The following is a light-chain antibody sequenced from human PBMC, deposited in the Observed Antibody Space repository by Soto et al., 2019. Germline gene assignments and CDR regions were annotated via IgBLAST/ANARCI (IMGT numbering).Light chain of an antibody. Sequence: QSALTQPASVSGSPGQSITISCTGTSSDVGGYNDVSWYQQHPGKAPQLMIYDVSNRPSGVSDRFSGSKSGNTASLTISGLQAEDEADYYCSSYTSSSTHVVFGGGTKLTVL. CDR2: DVS. V-gene: IGLV2-14*01. CDR3: SSYTSSSTHVV. J-gene: IGLJ2*01. CDR1: SSDVGGYND.